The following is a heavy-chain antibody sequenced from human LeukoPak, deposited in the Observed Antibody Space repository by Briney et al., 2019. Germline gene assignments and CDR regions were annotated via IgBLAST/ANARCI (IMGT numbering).Heavy chain of an antibody. J-gene: IGHJ6*03. CDR1: SGSISSNNHY. Sequence: PSETLSLTCSVPSGSISSNNHYWGWIRQPQGKRLEWIGNIDYSRNTDYNPSLRSRVTISVDPSKKQFSLKLSSVTAADPAVYYCARDPGTLLRGSRRGYDGNYYYMDVWGKGTTVTISS. V-gene: IGHV4-39*07. CDR3: ARDPGTLLRGSRRGYDGNYYYMDV. D-gene: IGHD3-10*01. CDR2: IDYSRNT.